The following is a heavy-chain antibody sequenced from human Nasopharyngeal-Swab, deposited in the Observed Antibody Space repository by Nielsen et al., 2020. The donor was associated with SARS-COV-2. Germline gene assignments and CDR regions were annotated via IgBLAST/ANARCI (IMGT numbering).Heavy chain of an antibody. V-gene: IGHV3-23*01. Sequence: GESLKISCEASGFTFGSYAMAWVRQAPGTGLEWVSTISASGANTHYADSVGGRFTISSDNSKNTLYLQMNSLRAEDTALYYCLKDGYCTNGVCGFDAFDIWGRGTMVTVSS. CDR1: GFTFGSYA. CDR2: ISASGANT. CDR3: LKDGYCTNGVCGFDAFDI. D-gene: IGHD2-8*01. J-gene: IGHJ3*02.